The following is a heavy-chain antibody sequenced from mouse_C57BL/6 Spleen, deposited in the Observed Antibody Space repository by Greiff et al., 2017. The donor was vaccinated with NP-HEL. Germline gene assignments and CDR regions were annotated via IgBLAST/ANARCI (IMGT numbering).Heavy chain of an antibody. Sequence: EVKLMESGPGLVKPSQSLSLTCSVTGYSITSGYYWNWIRQFPGNKLEWMGYISYDGSNNYNPSLKNRISITRDTSKNQFFLKLNTVTTEDTATYYCARYGGDYYGSSFEGYFDVWGTGTTVTVSS. CDR3: ARYGGDYYGSSFEGYFDV. CDR2: ISYDGSN. J-gene: IGHJ1*03. CDR1: GYSITSGYY. V-gene: IGHV3-6*01. D-gene: IGHD1-1*01.